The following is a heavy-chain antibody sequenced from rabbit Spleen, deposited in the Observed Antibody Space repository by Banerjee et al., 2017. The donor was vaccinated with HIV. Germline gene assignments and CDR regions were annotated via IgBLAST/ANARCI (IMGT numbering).Heavy chain of an antibody. J-gene: IGHJ4*01. D-gene: IGHD1-1*01. CDR3: ARDLPGVIGWNFSL. CDR2: IYTGSGRT. Sequence: QSLEESGGDLVKPEGSLTLTCKASGFAFSNSAMCWVRQAPGKGLEWIGCIYTGSGRTYYATWAKGRFTISETSSTTVTLQMTSLTAADTATYFCARDLPGVIGWNFSLWGQGTLVTVS. CDR1: GFAFSNSA. V-gene: IGHV1S40*01.